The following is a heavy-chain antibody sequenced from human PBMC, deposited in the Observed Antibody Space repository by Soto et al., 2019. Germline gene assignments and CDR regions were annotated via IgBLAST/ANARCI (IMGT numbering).Heavy chain of an antibody. CDR1: GFPFSSYT. CDR3: EKDAHHDTVWVRA. J-gene: IGHJ5*02. Sequence: EVQLLESGGGLVQPGGYLRLSWADSGFPFSSYTMYWVRQAAGKGLEWVSSVSVSGDKTFYADSVRGRFTMSRDNSQSTVYMQMDSLRAEDTAVYYCEKDAHHDTVWVRAWGQGTLVIVSS. D-gene: IGHD3-16*01. V-gene: IGHV3-23*01. CDR2: VSVSGDKT.